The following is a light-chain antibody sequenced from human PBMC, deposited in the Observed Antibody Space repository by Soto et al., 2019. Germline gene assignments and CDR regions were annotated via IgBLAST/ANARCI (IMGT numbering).Light chain of an antibody. CDR2: RAS. V-gene: IGKV3-15*01. Sequence: EIVMTQSPATLSVSPGGSATLSCRASQHVSSNLAWYRQKPGQAPTLLIYRASTRATGIPATFSGSGSGTEFTLTISSLQSEDFAVYYCQQYNKCPYTFGQGTKLEI. CDR3: QQYNKCPYT. J-gene: IGKJ2*01. CDR1: QHVSSN.